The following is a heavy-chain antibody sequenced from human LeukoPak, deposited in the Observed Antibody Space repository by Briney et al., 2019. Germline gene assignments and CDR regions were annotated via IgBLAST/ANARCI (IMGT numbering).Heavy chain of an antibody. J-gene: IGHJ5*02. CDR3: ARVLLPQGAWFDP. V-gene: IGHV4-4*02. Sequence: SETLSLTCAVYGGSISSSNWGRWVRQPPGKGLGWIGEIYHSGSTNYNPSLKSRVTISVDKSKNQFSLKLSSVTAADTAVYYCARVLLPQGAWFDPWGQGTLVTVSS. D-gene: IGHD2/OR15-2a*01. CDR2: IYHSGST. CDR1: GGSISSSNW.